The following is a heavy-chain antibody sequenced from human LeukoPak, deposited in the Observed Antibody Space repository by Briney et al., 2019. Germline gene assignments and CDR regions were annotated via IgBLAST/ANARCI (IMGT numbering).Heavy chain of an antibody. CDR3: AKGHAGGSPYYMDV. D-gene: IGHD3-16*01. CDR2: IWYDGSSN. Sequence: PGRSLRLSCAASGFTFSTYGMHWVRKAPGKGLEWVAAIWYDGSSNYYADSVKGRFTISRDNSKNTLYLQMNSLRVDDTAVYFCAKGHAGGSPYYMDVWGKGTTVTVSS. V-gene: IGHV3-33*06. J-gene: IGHJ6*03. CDR1: GFTFSTYG.